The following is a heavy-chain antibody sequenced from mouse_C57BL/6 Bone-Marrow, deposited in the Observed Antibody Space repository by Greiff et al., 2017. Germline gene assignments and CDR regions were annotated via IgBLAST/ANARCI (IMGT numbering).Heavy chain of an antibody. D-gene: IGHD1-1*01. CDR1: DSEVFPIAY. CDR3: ARRDYYGSSPGWWFDV. CDR2: ILPSIGRT. Sequence: QVQLQQSGSELRSPGSSVKLSCKDFDSEVFPIAYMSWVRQKPGHGFEWIGGILPSIGRTIYGEKFEDKATLDADTLSNTAYLELNSLTSEDSAIFYCARRDYYGSSPGWWFDVWGTGTTVTVSS. V-gene: IGHV15-2*01. J-gene: IGHJ1*03.